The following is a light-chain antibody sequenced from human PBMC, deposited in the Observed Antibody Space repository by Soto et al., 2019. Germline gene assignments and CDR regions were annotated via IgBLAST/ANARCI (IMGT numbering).Light chain of an antibody. V-gene: IGKV3-15*01. CDR2: GSS. CDR3: QQYNNWPRT. Sequence: EILMTQSPATLSVSPGERATLSCRASQSVSNYLAWYQQIPGQPPRLLIYGSSTRATGIPARFSGSGSGTEFTPTISSLQSEDFAVYYCQQYNNWPRTFGQGTKVDI. J-gene: IGKJ1*01. CDR1: QSVSNY.